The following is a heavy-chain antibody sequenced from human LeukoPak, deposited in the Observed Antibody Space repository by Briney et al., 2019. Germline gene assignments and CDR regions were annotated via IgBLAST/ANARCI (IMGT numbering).Heavy chain of an antibody. Sequence: PGGSLRLSCAASGFTFSNYAMSWVRQAPGKGLEWVSGISEGGGTTYYADSVKGRFTVSRDNSKNTLYLQMNSLRAEDTAVYYCANLIAAAGTRRGYWGQGTLVTVSS. D-gene: IGHD6-13*01. CDR1: GFTFSNYA. CDR2: ISEGGGTT. V-gene: IGHV3-23*01. CDR3: ANLIAAAGTRRGY. J-gene: IGHJ4*02.